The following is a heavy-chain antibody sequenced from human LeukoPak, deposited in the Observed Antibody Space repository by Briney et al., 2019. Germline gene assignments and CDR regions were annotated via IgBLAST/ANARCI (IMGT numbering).Heavy chain of an antibody. V-gene: IGHV3-30*03. CDR3: AAPSGAGSRNYYYYYGMDV. J-gene: IGHJ6*02. D-gene: IGHD6-19*01. Sequence: GGSLRLSCAASGFTFSSYGMHWVRQAPGKGLEWVAVISYDGSNKYYADSVKGRFTISRDNSKNTLYLQMNSLRAEDTAVYYCAAPSGAGSRNYYYYYGMDVWGQGTTVTVSS. CDR2: ISYDGSNK. CDR1: GFTFSSYG.